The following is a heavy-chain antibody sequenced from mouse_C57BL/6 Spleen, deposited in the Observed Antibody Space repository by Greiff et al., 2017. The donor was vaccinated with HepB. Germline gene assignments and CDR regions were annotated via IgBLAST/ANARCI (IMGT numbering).Heavy chain of an antibody. J-gene: IGHJ4*01. CDR3: ARGDGYYGDYAMDY. V-gene: IGHV1-66*01. CDR1: GYSFTSYY. Sequence: VQLQQSGPELVKPGASVKISCKASGYSFTSYYIHWVKQRPGQGLEWIGWIYPGSGNTKYNEKFKGKATLTADTSSSTAYMQLSSLTSEDSAVYYCARGDGYYGDYAMDYWGQGTSVTVSS. D-gene: IGHD2-3*01. CDR2: IYPGSGNT.